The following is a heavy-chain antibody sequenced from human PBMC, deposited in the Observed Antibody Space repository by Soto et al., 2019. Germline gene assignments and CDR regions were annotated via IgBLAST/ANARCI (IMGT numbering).Heavy chain of an antibody. Sequence: SETLSLTCAVYGGSFSGYYWSWIRQPPGKELKGIGEINHSGSTNYNPSLKSRVTISVDTSKNQFSLKLSSVTAADTAVYYCAIKSASYYYGSGSYVRYNWFDPWGQGTLVTVSS. CDR1: GGSFSGYY. J-gene: IGHJ5*02. D-gene: IGHD3-10*01. CDR3: AIKSASYYYGSGSYVRYNWFDP. V-gene: IGHV4-34*01. CDR2: INHSGST.